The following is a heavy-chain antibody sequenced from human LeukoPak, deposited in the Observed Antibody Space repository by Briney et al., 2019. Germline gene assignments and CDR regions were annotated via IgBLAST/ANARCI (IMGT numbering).Heavy chain of an antibody. V-gene: IGHV3-30*02. D-gene: IGHD3-10*01. Sequence: GGSLRLSCAASGFTFSSYGMHWVRQAPGKGLEWVAFIRYDGSNKYYADSVKGRFTISRDNSKNTLYLQMNSLRAEDTAVYYCAKDSLYGSGSYYNFYGMDVWGQGTTVTVSS. CDR3: AKDSLYGSGSYYNFYGMDV. CDR2: IRYDGSNK. J-gene: IGHJ6*02. CDR1: GFTFSSYG.